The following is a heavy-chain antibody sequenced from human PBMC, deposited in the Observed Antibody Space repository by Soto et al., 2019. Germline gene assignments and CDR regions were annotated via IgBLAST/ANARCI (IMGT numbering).Heavy chain of an antibody. V-gene: IGHV1-18*01. D-gene: IGHD1-26*01. CDR3: ARDLEWELPPFFGMDV. Sequence: QVQLVQSGAEVKKPGASVKVSCKASGYTFTSYGISWVRQAPGQGLEWMGWISAYNGNTNYAQKLQGRVTMTTDTSASTAYMELGSLRSDDPAVYYGARDLEWELPPFFGMDVWGQGTTVTVSS. CDR2: ISAYNGNT. CDR1: GYTFTSYG. J-gene: IGHJ6*02.